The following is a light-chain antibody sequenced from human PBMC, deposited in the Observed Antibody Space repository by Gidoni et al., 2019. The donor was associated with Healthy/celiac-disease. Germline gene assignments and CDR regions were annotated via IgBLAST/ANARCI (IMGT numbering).Light chain of an antibody. CDR2: AAS. V-gene: IGKV1-8*01. Sequence: AIRMTQSPSSFSASTGDRVTITRRASQGISSYLAWYQQKPGKAPKLLIYAASTLQSVVPSRFSGSGSGTDFTLTISCLPSEDFATYYCQQYYSYPPTFGPGTKVDIK. J-gene: IGKJ3*01. CDR1: QGISSY. CDR3: QQYYSYPPT.